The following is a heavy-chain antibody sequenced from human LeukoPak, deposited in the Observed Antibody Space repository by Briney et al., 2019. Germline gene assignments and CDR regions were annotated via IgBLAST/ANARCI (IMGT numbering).Heavy chain of an antibody. Sequence: PSETLSLTCAVSGYSISSGYYWGWIRQPPGKGLEWIGSIYHSGSTYYNPSLKSRVTISVDTSKNQISLKLSSVTAADTAVYYCARLAYSSGCRWGQGTLVTVSS. CDR3: ARLAYSSGCR. CDR2: IYHSGST. D-gene: IGHD6-19*01. J-gene: IGHJ4*02. V-gene: IGHV4-38-2*01. CDR1: GYSISSGYY.